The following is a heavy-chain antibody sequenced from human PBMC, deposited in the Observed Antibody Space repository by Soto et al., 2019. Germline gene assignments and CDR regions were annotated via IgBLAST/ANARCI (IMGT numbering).Heavy chain of an antibody. V-gene: IGHV1-18*01. Sequence: GASVKVSCKASGYTFTSYGISWVRQAPGQGLEWMGWTSAYNGNTNYAQKLQGRVTMTTDTSASTAYMELSSLRSEDTAVYYCARAFHSSSWTTYWYFDLWGRGTLVTVSS. CDR3: ARAFHSSSWTTYWYFDL. CDR1: GYTFTSYG. D-gene: IGHD6-13*01. CDR2: TSAYNGNT. J-gene: IGHJ2*01.